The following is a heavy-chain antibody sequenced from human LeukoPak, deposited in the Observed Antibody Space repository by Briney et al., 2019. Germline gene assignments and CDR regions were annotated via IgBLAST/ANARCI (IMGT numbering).Heavy chain of an antibody. CDR1: GGSISSGSYY. D-gene: IGHD2-15*01. V-gene: IGHV4-61*01. J-gene: IGHJ6*03. Sequence: PSETLSLTCTVSGGSISSGSYYWSWIRQPPGKGLEWIGYIYYSGSTNYNPSLKSRVTISVDTSKNQFSLKLSSVTAADTAVYYCARDLRSVAGYYYYMDVWGKGTTVTVSS. CDR2: IYYSGST. CDR3: ARDLRSVAGYYYYMDV.